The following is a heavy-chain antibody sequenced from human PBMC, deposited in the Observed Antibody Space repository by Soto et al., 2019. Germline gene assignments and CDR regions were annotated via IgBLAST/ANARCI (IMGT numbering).Heavy chain of an antibody. CDR1: GGSISSYY. Sequence: SETLSLTCTVSGGSISSYYWSWIRQPAGKGLEWIGRIYTRGNTNYNPSLKSRATMSIDTSKNRFSLKLNSVTAADTAVYYCARVVNYDDSSGYFDYWGQGTLVTVSS. D-gene: IGHD3-22*01. V-gene: IGHV4-4*07. CDR3: ARVVNYDDSSGYFDY. CDR2: IYTRGNT. J-gene: IGHJ4*02.